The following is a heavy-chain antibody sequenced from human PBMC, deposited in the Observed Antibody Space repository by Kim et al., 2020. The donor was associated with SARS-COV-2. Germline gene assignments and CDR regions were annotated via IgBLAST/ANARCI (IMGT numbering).Heavy chain of an antibody. CDR1: GFAFNHYL. V-gene: IGHV3-7*05. J-gene: IGHJ4*02. CDR3: ARGHLWLAD. D-gene: IGHD5-18*01. Sequence: GGSLRLSCVASGFAFNHYLMSWVRQAPGKGLEWVASIKPDGSEKYYVDSVTGRFTISRDNAKNSLYLQMNSLRAEDTAVFYCARGHLWLADWGQGTLVTVSS. CDR2: IKPDGSEK.